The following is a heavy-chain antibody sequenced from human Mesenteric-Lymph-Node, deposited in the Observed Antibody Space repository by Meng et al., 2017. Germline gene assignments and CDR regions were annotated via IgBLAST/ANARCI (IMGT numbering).Heavy chain of an antibody. CDR2: ISAYNGNT. CDR1: GYTFTNYG. J-gene: IGHJ4*02. Sequence: QAMLVQFGGEVKKPGASVKVSCKASGYTFTNYGITWVRQAPGQGLEWMGWISAYNGNTNYAQKLQGRVTMTTDTSTSTAYMELSSLRSEDTAVYYCATGDGHYYGLDYWGQGTLVTVSS. CDR3: ATGDGHYYGLDY. D-gene: IGHD3-10*01. V-gene: IGHV1-18*01.